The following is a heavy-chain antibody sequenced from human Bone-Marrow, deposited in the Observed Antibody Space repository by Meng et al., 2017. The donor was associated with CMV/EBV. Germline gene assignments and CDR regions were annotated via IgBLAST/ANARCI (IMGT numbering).Heavy chain of an antibody. CDR2: ISSSSSAI. J-gene: IGHJ4*02. V-gene: IGHV3-48*02. CDR3: ARGGRYYYGYGDY. Sequence: GESLKISCEASGVALSDYYMNWVRQAPGRGLEWLAYISSSSSAIYYADSVKGRFTISRDNAKNSLFLQMNSLRDEDTAVYYCARGGRYYYGYGDYWGQGTLVTVSS. D-gene: IGHD3-10*01. CDR1: GVALSDYY.